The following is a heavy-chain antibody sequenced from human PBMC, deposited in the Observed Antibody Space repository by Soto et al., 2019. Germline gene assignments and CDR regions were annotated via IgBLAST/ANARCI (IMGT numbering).Heavy chain of an antibody. Sequence: QVQLVESGGGVVQPGRSLRLSCAASGFTFSSYGMHWVRQAPGKGLEWVAVIWYDGSNKYYADSVKGRFTISRDNSKNTLYLQMNSLRAEDTAVYYCARDHNEDDFWSGHYGGSYYYMDVWGKGTTVTVSS. CDR2: IWYDGSNK. CDR3: ARDHNEDDFWSGHYGGSYYYMDV. J-gene: IGHJ6*03. D-gene: IGHD3-3*01. CDR1: GFTFSSYG. V-gene: IGHV3-33*01.